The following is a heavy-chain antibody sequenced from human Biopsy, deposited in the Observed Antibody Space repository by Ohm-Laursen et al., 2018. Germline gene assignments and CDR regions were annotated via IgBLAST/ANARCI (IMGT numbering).Heavy chain of an antibody. CDR2: IIPVGGLT. CDR3: AKDQLHTTSSVGAAFEI. J-gene: IGHJ3*02. V-gene: IGHV1-69*04. Sequence: SVKVSCKASGGTFGGSPITWLREAPGQGLEWIGRIIPVGGLTTYAPRFQGRVTVTADTSTNTVYMDLSSLRSEDTAVYYCAKDQLHTTSSVGAAFEIWGPGTLVTVS. CDR1: GGTFGGSP. D-gene: IGHD1-7*01.